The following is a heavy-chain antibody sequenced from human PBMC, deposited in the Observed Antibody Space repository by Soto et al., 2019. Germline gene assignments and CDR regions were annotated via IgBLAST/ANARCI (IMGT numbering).Heavy chain of an antibody. J-gene: IGHJ6*02. CDR2: INPNSDGT. CDR3: ARAVSYDCGMDV. V-gene: IGHV1-2*02. CDR1: GYTVTGDY. Sequence: SLKLSCKASGYTVTGDYMHRVSRAAGQVIEWMRSINPNSDGTTYAQKLHGSLNMTTDTSISPAYMELRRLRSDDTAVYYCARAVSYDCGMDVWGQGTTVTVSS.